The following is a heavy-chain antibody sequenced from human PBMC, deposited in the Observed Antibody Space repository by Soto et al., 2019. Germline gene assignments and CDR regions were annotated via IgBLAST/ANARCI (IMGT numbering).Heavy chain of an antibody. CDR3: TSHVFDYGDYGAFDI. Sequence: EVQLVESGGGLVQPGGSLKLSCAASGFTFSGSAMHWVRQASGKGLEWVGRIRSKANSYATAYAASVKGRFTISRDDSKNTAYLQMNSLKTEDTAVYYCTSHVFDYGDYGAFDIWGQGTMVTVSS. CDR2: IRSKANSYAT. D-gene: IGHD4-17*01. CDR1: GFTFSGSA. V-gene: IGHV3-73*01. J-gene: IGHJ3*02.